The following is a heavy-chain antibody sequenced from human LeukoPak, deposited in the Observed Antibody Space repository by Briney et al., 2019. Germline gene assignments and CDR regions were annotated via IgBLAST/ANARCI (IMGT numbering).Heavy chain of an antibody. J-gene: IGHJ4*02. CDR1: GFTFSTYG. CDR3: AREGNWNEVY. Sequence: PGGPRRLSCAASGFTFSTYGINWVRQAPGKGLEGVSYISSSSSTIYYADSVKGRFTISRDNAKNSLYLQMNSLRAEDTAVYYCAREGNWNEVYWGQGTLVTVSS. V-gene: IGHV3-48*01. D-gene: IGHD1-1*01. CDR2: ISSSSSTI.